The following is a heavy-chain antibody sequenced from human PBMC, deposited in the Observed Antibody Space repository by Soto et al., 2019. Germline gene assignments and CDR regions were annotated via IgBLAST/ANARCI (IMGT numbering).Heavy chain of an antibody. V-gene: IGHV3-7*01. CDR3: ARGGRDAYDWFDP. D-gene: IGHD3-16*01. CDR1: GFTFSSYW. CDR2: IKQDGSEK. J-gene: IGHJ5*02. Sequence: EAQLVESGGGLVQPGGSLRVSCAVSGFTFSSYWMSWVRQAPGKGLEWVAKIKQDGSEKDYVDSVKGRFTISRDNAKNSLYLLRNTLRAEDTAVYFCARGGRDAYDWFDPWGQGTRVTVSS.